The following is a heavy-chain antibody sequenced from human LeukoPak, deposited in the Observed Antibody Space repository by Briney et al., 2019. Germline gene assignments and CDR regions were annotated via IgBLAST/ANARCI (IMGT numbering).Heavy chain of an antibody. D-gene: IGHD3-22*01. J-gene: IGHJ5*02. V-gene: IGHV4-31*03. CDR2: IYYSGST. CDR3: ARAPYYYDSSGLVGLSFGWFDP. Sequence: SETLSLTCTVSGGSISSGGYYWRWIRQHPGKGLEWIGYIYYSGSTYYNPSLKSRVTISVDTSKNQFSLKLSSVTAADTAVYYCARAPYYYDSSGLVGLSFGWFDPWGQGTLVTVSS. CDR1: GGSISSGGYY.